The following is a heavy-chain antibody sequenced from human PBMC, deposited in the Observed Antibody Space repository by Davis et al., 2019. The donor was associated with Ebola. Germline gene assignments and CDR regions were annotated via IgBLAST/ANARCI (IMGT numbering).Heavy chain of an antibody. Sequence: AASVKVSCKASGYTFTSYAMHWVRQAPGQRLDWMGWLNAGNGNTKYSQKFQGRVTITRDTSASTASMELSSLRSEDTAVYYCARDQWLTPYYFDYWGQGTLVTVSS. V-gene: IGHV1-3*01. D-gene: IGHD6-19*01. CDR3: ARDQWLTPYYFDY. CDR1: GYTFTSYA. CDR2: LNAGNGNT. J-gene: IGHJ4*02.